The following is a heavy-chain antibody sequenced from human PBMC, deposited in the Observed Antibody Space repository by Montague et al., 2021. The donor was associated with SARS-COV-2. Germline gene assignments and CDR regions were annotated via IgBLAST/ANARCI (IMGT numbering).Heavy chain of an antibody. V-gene: IGHV4-59*01. CDR1: GGSISSYY. D-gene: IGHD5-18*01. J-gene: IGHJ6*02. CDR2: IYYSGST. Sequence: SETLSLTCTVSGGSISSYYWSWIRQPPGKGLEWIGHIYYSGSTNYNPSXXSRVTISVDTSKNQFSLKLSSVTAADTAVYYCASQEVDTAMDRNYYYYGMDVWGQGTTVTVSS. CDR3: ASQEVDTAMDRNYYYYGMDV.